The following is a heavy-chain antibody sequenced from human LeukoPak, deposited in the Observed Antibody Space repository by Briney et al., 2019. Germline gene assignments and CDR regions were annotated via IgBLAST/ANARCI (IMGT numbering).Heavy chain of an antibody. CDR3: ARRNTAMVAVLDY. Sequence: ASVKVSCKASGYTFTTYDINWVRQATGQGLEWMGWMNPNSGNTGYAQKFQGRVTMTRNTSISTAFMELSGLRSEDTAVYFCARRNTAMVAVLDYWGQGSLVTVSS. CDR1: GYTFTTYD. D-gene: IGHD5-18*01. V-gene: IGHV1-8*01. CDR2: MNPNSGNT. J-gene: IGHJ4*02.